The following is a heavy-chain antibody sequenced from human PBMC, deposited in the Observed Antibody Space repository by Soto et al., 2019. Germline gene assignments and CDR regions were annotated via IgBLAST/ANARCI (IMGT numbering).Heavy chain of an antibody. CDR2: INPRTGST. D-gene: IGHD2-15*01. V-gene: IGHV1-46*01. CDR1: GYSFTNYC. CDR3: ARDGALLTASGHYDL. Sequence: QVQLVQSGADVKKPGTSVKVSCKAAGYSFTNYCMYWVRQAPGQGLEWMGMINPRTGSTRYAQKFQDRVTLTRDTSTTTVYMELSTLISDDTAVYYCARDGALLTASGHYDLWGPGTLVPASS. J-gene: IGHJ2*01.